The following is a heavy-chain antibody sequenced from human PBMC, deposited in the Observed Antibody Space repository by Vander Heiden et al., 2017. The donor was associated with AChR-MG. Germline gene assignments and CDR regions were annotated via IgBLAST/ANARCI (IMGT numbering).Heavy chain of an antibody. CDR2: ISDDVTKT. CDR3: IEWLS. J-gene: IGHJ5*02. D-gene: IGHD3-3*01. Sequence: QVQLVESGGGVVQPGRSLRLSCAASGFPFRGYEMHWVRQAPGKGLEWVALISDDVTKTKYADSVKGRFTISRDNSKNTLYLQMNSLRVEDTAVYYCIEWLSWGLGNLVTVSS. V-gene: IGHV3-30-3*01. CDR1: GFPFRGYE.